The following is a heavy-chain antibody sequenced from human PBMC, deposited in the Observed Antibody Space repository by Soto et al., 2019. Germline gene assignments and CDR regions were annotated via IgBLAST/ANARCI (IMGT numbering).Heavy chain of an antibody. V-gene: IGHV1-18*01. Sequence: GASVKVSCKASGYTFTSYAMHWVRQAPGQRLEWMGWISAYNGNTNYAQKLQGRVTMTTDTSTSTAYMELRSLRSDDTAVYYCASRGDYDILTGPPAFDIWGQGTTVTVSS. CDR1: GYTFTSYA. CDR3: ASRGDYDILTGPPAFDI. J-gene: IGHJ3*02. D-gene: IGHD3-9*01. CDR2: ISAYNGNT.